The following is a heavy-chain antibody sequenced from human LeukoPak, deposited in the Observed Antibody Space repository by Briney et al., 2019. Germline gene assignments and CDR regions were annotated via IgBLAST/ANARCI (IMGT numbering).Heavy chain of an antibody. Sequence: ASVKVSCKASGYTFTDYYMHWVRQAPGQGLEWMEWINPNSGGTNYAQKFQGRVTMTRDTSISTAYMELSRLRSDDTAVYYCVVDGSYYFDYWGQGTLVTVSS. CDR1: GYTFTDYY. V-gene: IGHV1-2*02. CDR2: INPNSGGT. CDR3: VVDGSYYFDY. D-gene: IGHD1-26*01. J-gene: IGHJ4*02.